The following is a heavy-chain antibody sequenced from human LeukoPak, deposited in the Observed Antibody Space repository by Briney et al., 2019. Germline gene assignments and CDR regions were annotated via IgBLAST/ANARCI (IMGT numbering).Heavy chain of an antibody. CDR3: ASYYRFDYMDV. CDR1: GGSFSGYY. CDR2: INHSVST. D-gene: IGHD3-22*01. V-gene: IGHV4-34*01. Sequence: PSETLSLTCAVYGGSFSGYYWSWIRQPPGKGLEWMGEINHSVSTNYNPSLKSRVTISVDTSKNQFSLKLSSVTAADTAVYYCASYYRFDYMDVWGKGTTVTVSS. J-gene: IGHJ6*03.